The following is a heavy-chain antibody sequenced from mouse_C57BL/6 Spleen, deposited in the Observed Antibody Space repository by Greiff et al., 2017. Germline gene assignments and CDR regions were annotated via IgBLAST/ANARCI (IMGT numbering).Heavy chain of an antibody. CDR2: IYPGDGDT. V-gene: IGHV1-82*01. D-gene: IGHD1-1*01. J-gene: IGHJ1*03. CDR1: GYAFSSSW. Sequence: VHLVESGPELVKPGASVKISCKASGYAFSSSWLNCVKQRPGKGLEWIGRIYPGDGDTTYNGKFKGKAKLTADTYSSTAYMQLSSLTSEYSAVYFCARSNYGSSYSGWYFDVWGTGTTVTVSS. CDR3: ARSNYGSSYSGWYFDV.